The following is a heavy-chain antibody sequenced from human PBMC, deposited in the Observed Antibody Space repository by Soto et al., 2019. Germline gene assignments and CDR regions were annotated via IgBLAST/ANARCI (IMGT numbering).Heavy chain of an antibody. Sequence: VGSLRLSCTDSGFSFNTYVMDWVRQAPGKGLEWVARILYDGSKEYYADPVKGRFTISRDNSKNTLYLQMDRLRVEDTAAYFCAKGLALIADHWGQGTPVTVSS. V-gene: IGHV3-30*18. CDR2: ILYDGSKE. J-gene: IGHJ4*02. CDR1: GFSFNTYV. CDR3: AKGLALIADH. D-gene: IGHD2-21*01.